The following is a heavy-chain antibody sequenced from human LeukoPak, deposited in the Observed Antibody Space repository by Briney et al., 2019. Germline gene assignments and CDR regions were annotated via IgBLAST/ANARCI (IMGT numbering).Heavy chain of an antibody. D-gene: IGHD4-23*01. Sequence: PSGTLSLTCAVYGGSFSGYYWTWIRQPPGKGLEWIGEINHSGSTNYNPSLKSRVTISVDTSKNQFSLKLSSVTAADTAVYYCARGSDYGGTSMDFDPWGQGTLVTVSS. CDR2: INHSGST. CDR1: GGSFSGYY. V-gene: IGHV4-34*01. J-gene: IGHJ5*02. CDR3: ARGSDYGGTSMDFDP.